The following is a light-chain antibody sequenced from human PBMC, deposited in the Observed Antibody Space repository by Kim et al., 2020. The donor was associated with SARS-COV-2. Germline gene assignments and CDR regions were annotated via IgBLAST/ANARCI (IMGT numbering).Light chain of an antibody. CDR1: SSNIGAGYD. V-gene: IGLV1-40*01. Sequence: QPVLTQPPSVSGAPGQRVTISCTGSSSNIGAGYDVHWYQHLPGTSPKLLIYGNNNRPSGVPDRFSGSKSGTSASLTFTGLQAEDEADYYCQSYDSSLSAYVFGTGTKVTV. CDR2: GNN. J-gene: IGLJ1*01. CDR3: QSYDSSLSAYV.